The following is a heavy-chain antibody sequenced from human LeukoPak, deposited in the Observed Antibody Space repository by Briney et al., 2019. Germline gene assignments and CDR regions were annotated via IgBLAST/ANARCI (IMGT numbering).Heavy chain of an antibody. Sequence: PSETLSLTCTVSGGSISSSSYYWGWIRQPPGKGREWIGSIYYSGSTYYNPSLKSRVTISVDTSKNQFSLKLSSVTAADTAVYYCASGRYYGSGSQYNWFDPWGQGTPVTVSS. CDR1: GGSISSSSYY. D-gene: IGHD3-10*01. CDR3: ASGRYYGSGSQYNWFDP. CDR2: IYYSGST. J-gene: IGHJ5*02. V-gene: IGHV4-39*01.